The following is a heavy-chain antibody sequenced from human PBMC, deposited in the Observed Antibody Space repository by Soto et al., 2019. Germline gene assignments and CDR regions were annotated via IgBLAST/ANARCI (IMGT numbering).Heavy chain of an antibody. CDR3: ARQTPDYSYYGMDV. CDR2: IYYSGST. V-gene: IGHV4-39*01. J-gene: IGHJ6*02. Sequence: PSETLSLTCTVSGGSISSSSYYWGWIRQPPGKGLEWIGCIYYSGSTYYNPSLKGRVTISVDTSKNQFSLKLSSVTAADMAVYYCARQTPDYSYYGMDVWAKGPRAPPP. D-gene: IGHD2-15*01. CDR1: GGSISSSSYY.